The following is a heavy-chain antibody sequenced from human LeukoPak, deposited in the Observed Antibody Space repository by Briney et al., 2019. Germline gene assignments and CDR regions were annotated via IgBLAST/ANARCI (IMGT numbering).Heavy chain of an antibody. D-gene: IGHD6-13*01. V-gene: IGHV3-48*01. CDR3: ARDGVDSSSWYAVDAFDI. CDR2: ISSSSSII. CDR1: GFTFSSYS. J-gene: IGHJ3*02. Sequence: PGGSLRLSCAASGFTFSSYSMNWVRQAPGKGLEWVSYISSSSSIIYYADSVKGRFTISRDNAKNSLYLQMNSLRAEDTAVYYCARDGVDSSSWYAVDAFDIWGQGTMVTVSS.